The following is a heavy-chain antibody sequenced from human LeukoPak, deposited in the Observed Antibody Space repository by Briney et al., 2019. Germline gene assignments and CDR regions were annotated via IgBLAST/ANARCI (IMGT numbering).Heavy chain of an antibody. J-gene: IGHJ4*02. CDR2: IYYSGRT. D-gene: IGHD1-26*01. Sequence: SETLSLTCTVSDGSISGSYWNWIRQPPGKGLEWIGNIYYSGRTNYNSSLKSRVTISVDTSKNQVSLKLTSVTAADTAVYYCARHSGTYMDYWGQGTLVTVSS. CDR3: ARHSGTYMDY. CDR1: DGSISGSY. V-gene: IGHV4-59*08.